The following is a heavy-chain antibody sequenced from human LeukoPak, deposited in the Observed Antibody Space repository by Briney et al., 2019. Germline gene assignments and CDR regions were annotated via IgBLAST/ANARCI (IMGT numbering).Heavy chain of an antibody. V-gene: IGHV1-2*02. D-gene: IGHD5-18*01. CDR3: ASPARYSYGYDAGAFDI. CDR1: GYTFTGYY. J-gene: IGHJ3*02. Sequence: WASVKVSCKASGYTFTGYYMHWVRQAPGQGLEWMGWINPNSAGTTYAQKFQGRVTMTRDTSISTAYMELSRLRSDDTAVYYCASPARYSYGYDAGAFDIWGQGTMVTVSS. CDR2: INPNSAGT.